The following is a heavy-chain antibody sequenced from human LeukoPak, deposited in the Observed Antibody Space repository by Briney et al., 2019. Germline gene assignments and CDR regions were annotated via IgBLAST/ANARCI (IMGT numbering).Heavy chain of an antibody. J-gene: IGHJ4*02. V-gene: IGHV3-23*01. CDR1: GFTFSSYA. Sequence: PGGSLRLSYAASGFTFSSYAMSWVRQAPGKGLEWVSAISGSGGSTYYADSVKGRFTISRDNSKNTLYLQMNSLRAEDTAVYYCANSGSYYLIPYYFDYWGQGTLVTVSS. D-gene: IGHD3-10*01. CDR2: ISGSGGST. CDR3: ANSGSYYLIPYYFDY.